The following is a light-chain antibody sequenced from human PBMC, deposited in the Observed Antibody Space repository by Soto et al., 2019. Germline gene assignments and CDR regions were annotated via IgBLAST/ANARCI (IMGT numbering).Light chain of an antibody. CDR2: EVS. J-gene: IGLJ1*01. CDR1: XSXXGSYNL. Sequence: QSVLTQPASVYXSPGQSXXIXXXXXXSXXGSYNLVSWYQQHPGKAPKLMIYEVSKRPSGVSNRFSGSKSGNTASLTISGLQAEDEADYYCCSYAGSSTPLIFGTGTKVT. V-gene: IGLV2-23*02. CDR3: CSYAGSSTPLI.